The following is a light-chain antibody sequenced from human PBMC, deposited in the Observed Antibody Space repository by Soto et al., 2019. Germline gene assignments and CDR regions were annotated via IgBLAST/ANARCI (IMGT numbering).Light chain of an antibody. CDR3: KQYNTWLWT. V-gene: IGKV3-15*01. CDR2: GAS. Sequence: EVVMTQSPATLSVSPGERATLSCRASQSVNANLAWYQQKPGQAPRLLIHGASNRATGIPARFSGSGVGTDFILTISSLQSEDFAVYYCKQYNTWLWTFGQGTKVEI. J-gene: IGKJ1*01. CDR1: QSVNAN.